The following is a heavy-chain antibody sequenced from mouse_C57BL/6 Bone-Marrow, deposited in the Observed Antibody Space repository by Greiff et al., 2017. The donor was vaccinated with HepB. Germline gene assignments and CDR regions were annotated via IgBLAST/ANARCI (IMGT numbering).Heavy chain of an antibody. Sequence: EVQLVESGGDLVKPGGSLKLSCAASGFTFSSYGMSWVRQTPDKRLEWVATISSGGSYTYYPDSVKGRFTISRDNAKNTLYLQMSSLKSEDTAMYYCARYYYGSSQYFDVWGTGTTVTVSS. V-gene: IGHV5-6*01. CDR3: ARYYYGSSQYFDV. J-gene: IGHJ1*03. CDR1: GFTFSSYG. CDR2: ISSGGSYT. D-gene: IGHD1-1*01.